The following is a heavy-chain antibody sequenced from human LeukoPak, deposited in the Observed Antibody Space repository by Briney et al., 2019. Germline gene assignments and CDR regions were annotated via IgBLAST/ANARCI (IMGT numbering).Heavy chain of an antibody. Sequence: SETLSLTCTVSGYSISSGYYWGWIRQPPGKGLEWIGTIYHSGSTNYNPSLKSRVTISVDKSKNQFSLKLSSVTAADTAVYYCARASVTYYYYYYMDVWGKGTTVTVSS. J-gene: IGHJ6*03. CDR3: ARASVTYYYYYYMDV. CDR1: GYSISSGYY. D-gene: IGHD4-11*01. CDR2: IYHSGST. V-gene: IGHV4-38-2*02.